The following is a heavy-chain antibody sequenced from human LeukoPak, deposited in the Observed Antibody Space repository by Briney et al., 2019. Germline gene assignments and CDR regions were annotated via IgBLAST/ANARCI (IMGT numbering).Heavy chain of an antibody. CDR2: ISYDANNK. V-gene: IGHV3-30*18. D-gene: IGHD1-14*01. Sequence: PGGSLRLSCAASAFTFSSYGMHWVHQAPGKGLEWVAVISYDANNKYYADSVKGRFTISRDNSKNTLYVQMNSLRAEDTAVYYCAKDRHPARTDGYYFDYWGQGTLVTVSS. CDR3: AKDRHPARTDGYYFDY. CDR1: AFTFSSYG. J-gene: IGHJ4*02.